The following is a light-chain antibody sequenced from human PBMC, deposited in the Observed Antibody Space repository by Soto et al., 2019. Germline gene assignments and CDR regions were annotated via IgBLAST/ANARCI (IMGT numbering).Light chain of an antibody. Sequence: EFVLTQSPATLSLSPGERATLSCRAGQSVNSYLAWYQQKPGQAPRLLIYEASNRATGIPARFSGSGSGTDFTLTISSLEPEDFAVYYCQQRYNWPPMYTFGQGTKLEIK. J-gene: IGKJ2*01. CDR2: EAS. V-gene: IGKV3-11*01. CDR3: QQRYNWPPMYT. CDR1: QSVNSY.